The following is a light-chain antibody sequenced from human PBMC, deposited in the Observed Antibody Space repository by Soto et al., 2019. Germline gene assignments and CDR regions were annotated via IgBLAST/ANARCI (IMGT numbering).Light chain of an antibody. CDR1: QSVRSN. J-gene: IGKJ5*01. CDR2: GAS. V-gene: IGKV3-15*01. Sequence: EIFFTQSPATLSVSTGERVTLSCRASQSVRSNLAWYQQKPGQAPRLLIYGASTRATGLPARFSGSVSGTDFTLTISSLQSEDFAFYDCQQYNTWHPITFGQGTRLEI. CDR3: QQYNTWHPIT.